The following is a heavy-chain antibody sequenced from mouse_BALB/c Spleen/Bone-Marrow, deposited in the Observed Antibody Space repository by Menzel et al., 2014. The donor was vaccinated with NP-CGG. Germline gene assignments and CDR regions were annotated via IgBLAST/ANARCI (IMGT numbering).Heavy chain of an antibody. CDR2: ISYSGST. Sequence: EVQLQQSGPSLVRPSQTLSLTCSVTGDSITSGYWNWVRKFPGNKLEYMGYISYSGSTYYNPSLKSRISITRETSKNQYCLQMNYVTTEDTATYYCARYKGYYDHDGDYFDYWGQGTTLTGSS. J-gene: IGHJ2*01. CDR1: GDSITSGY. CDR3: ARYKGYYDHDGDYFDY. V-gene: IGHV3-8*02. D-gene: IGHD2-4*01.